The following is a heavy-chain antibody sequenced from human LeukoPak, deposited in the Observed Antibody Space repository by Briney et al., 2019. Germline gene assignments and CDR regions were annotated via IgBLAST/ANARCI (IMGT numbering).Heavy chain of an antibody. CDR3: AGRDDILTGYDDY. J-gene: IGHJ4*02. CDR1: GFTFSSYW. D-gene: IGHD3-9*01. Sequence: GGSLRLSCAASGFTFSSYWMSWVRQAPGKGLEWVANIKQDGSEEVYVDSVKGRFTISRDNAKNSLYLQMNSLRAEDTAVYYCAGRDDILTGYDDYWGQGTLVTVSS. CDR2: IKQDGSEE. V-gene: IGHV3-7*02.